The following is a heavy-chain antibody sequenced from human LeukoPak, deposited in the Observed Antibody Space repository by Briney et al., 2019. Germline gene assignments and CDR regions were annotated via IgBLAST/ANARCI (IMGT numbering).Heavy chain of an antibody. D-gene: IGHD3-9*01. Sequence: SVKVSCKASGGTFSSYAITWVRQAPGQGLEWMGRIIPILGIPNYAQKFQGRVTITADKSTSTAYMELSSLRSEDTAVYYCAREGVLRYFDWPPPPHYWGQGTLVTVSS. CDR2: IIPILGIP. V-gene: IGHV1-69*04. CDR3: AREGVLRYFDWPPPPHY. CDR1: GGTFSSYA. J-gene: IGHJ4*02.